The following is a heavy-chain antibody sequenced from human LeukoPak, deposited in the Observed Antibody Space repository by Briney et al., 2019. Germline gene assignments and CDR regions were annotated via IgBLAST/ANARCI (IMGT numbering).Heavy chain of an antibody. V-gene: IGHV3-23*01. CDR2: VSGSGGST. J-gene: IGHJ4*02. Sequence: GGSLRLSCAASGFTFRRYGMSWVRQAPGKGLEWVSSVSGSGGSTYYADSVKGRFTISRDNSKNTLYLQMNSLRAEDTAVYYCATRDSSGWFDYWGQGTLVTVSS. D-gene: IGHD6-19*01. CDR3: ATRDSSGWFDY. CDR1: GFTFRRYG.